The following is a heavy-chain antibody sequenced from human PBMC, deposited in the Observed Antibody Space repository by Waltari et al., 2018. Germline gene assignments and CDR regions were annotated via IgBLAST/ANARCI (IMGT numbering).Heavy chain of an antibody. CDR3: AREYCGGDCRLFDY. J-gene: IGHJ4*01. V-gene: IGHV1-2*02. D-gene: IGHD2-21*02. CDR1: RDAITDTS. Sequence: LVQSGSEVIKPGASVKVSCKGSRDAITDTSIHWVRQAPGQGLEWMGWINPNGGATNYARNFRGRITVTWDTSATTSSMGLSGLRSDDTAVYYCAREYCGGDCRLFDYWGQGTLVTVSS. CDR2: INPNGGAT.